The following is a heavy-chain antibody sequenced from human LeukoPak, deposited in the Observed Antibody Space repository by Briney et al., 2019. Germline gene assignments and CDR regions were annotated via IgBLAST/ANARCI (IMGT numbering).Heavy chain of an antibody. D-gene: IGHD3-3*01. V-gene: IGHV4-39*01. CDR2: IYSSGSA. CDR1: SGSINSNNYY. Sequence: PSETLSLTCTVSSGSINSNNYYWGWIRQPPGKGLEWIGSIYSSGSAYYNPSLKSRVTISVDTSKNQFSLRLSSVTAADTAVYYCQSRYLEWLLEYWGQGTLVTVSS. CDR3: QSRYLEWLLEY. J-gene: IGHJ4*02.